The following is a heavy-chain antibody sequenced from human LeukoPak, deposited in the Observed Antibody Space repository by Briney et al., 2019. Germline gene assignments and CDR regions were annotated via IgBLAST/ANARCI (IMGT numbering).Heavy chain of an antibody. D-gene: IGHD6-6*01. CDR2: THIDDTT. Sequence: GGSLRLSCAASGFTTTTTYMSWVRQAPGTGLQWVSITHIDDTTYYADSVRGRFAISRDNSKNTLYLQMNSLRADDSAVYYCASLRAQQVVGPNPVIWGQGTLVTVSS. CDR1: GFTTTTTY. V-gene: IGHV3-66*01. J-gene: IGHJ4*02. CDR3: ASLRAQQVVGPNPVI.